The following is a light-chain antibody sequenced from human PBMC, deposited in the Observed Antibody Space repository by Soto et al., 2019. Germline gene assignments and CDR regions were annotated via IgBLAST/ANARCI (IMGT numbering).Light chain of an antibody. V-gene: IGKV3-15*01. CDR2: GAS. CDR3: QQYANWPRT. CDR1: QSVASD. J-gene: IGKJ1*01. Sequence: EIVMTQSPATLSVSPGERATLSCRASQSVASDLAWYQHNPGQAPRLLIHGASTRATGCPARFSGSGSGTHFTLTISSLQSEDFAVYYCQQYANWPRTFGQGTKVELK.